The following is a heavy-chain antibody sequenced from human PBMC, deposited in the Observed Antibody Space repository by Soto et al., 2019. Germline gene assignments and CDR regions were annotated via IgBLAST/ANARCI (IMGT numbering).Heavy chain of an antibody. CDR3: AKEFGGWLDY. V-gene: IGHV3-30*18. CDR2: ISYDGSNK. J-gene: IGHJ4*02. CDR1: GFTFSSYG. D-gene: IGHD6-19*01. Sequence: QVQLVESGGGVVQPGRSLRLSCAASGFTFSSYGMHWVRQAPGKGLEWVAVISYDGSNKYYADSVKGRFTISRDNSKNTLYLQLNSLRAEDTAVYYCAKEFGGWLDYWGQGTLVTVSS.